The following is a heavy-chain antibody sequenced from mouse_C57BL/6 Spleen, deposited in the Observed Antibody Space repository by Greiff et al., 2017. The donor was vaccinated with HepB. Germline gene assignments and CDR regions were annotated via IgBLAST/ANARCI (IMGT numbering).Heavy chain of an antibody. CDR1: GYSFTGYY. D-gene: IGHD4-1*01. Sequence: EVKLMESGPELVKPGASVKISCKASGYSFTGYYMNWVKQSPEKSLEWIGEINPSTGGTTYNQKFKAKATLTVDKSSSTAYMQLKSLTSEDSAVYYCARRGKTDFDYWGQGTTLTVSS. J-gene: IGHJ2*01. CDR3: ARRGKTDFDY. CDR2: INPSTGGT. V-gene: IGHV1-42*01.